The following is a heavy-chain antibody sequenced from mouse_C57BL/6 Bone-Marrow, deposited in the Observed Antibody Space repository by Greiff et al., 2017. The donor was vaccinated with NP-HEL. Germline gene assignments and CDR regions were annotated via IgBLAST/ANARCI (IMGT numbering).Heavy chain of an antibody. CDR2: IHPSDSDT. D-gene: IGHD2-4*01. J-gene: IGHJ4*01. CDR1: GYTFTSYW. CDR3: AIYIYYDYEHYAMDY. Sequence: QVQLKQPGAELVKPGASVKVSCKASGYTFTSYWMHWVKQRPGQGLEWIGRIHPSDSDTNYNQKFKGKATLTVDKSSSTAYMQLSSLTSEDSAVYYCAIYIYYDYEHYAMDYWGQGTSVTVSS. V-gene: IGHV1-74*01.